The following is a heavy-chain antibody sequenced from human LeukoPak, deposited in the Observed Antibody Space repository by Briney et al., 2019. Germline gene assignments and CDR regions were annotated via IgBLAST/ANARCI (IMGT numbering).Heavy chain of an antibody. J-gene: IGHJ4*02. CDR1: GGSISSGDYY. D-gene: IGHD2-8*01. Sequence: PSQTLSLTCTVSGGSISSGDYYWSWIRQPPGKGLEWIGYIYYSGSTYYNPSLKSRVTISVDTSKNQFSLKLSSVTAADTAVYYCARGLGYCTNGVCYTFDYWGQGNPGHRLL. V-gene: IGHV4-30-4*08. CDR3: ARGLGYCTNGVCYTFDY. CDR2: IYYSGST.